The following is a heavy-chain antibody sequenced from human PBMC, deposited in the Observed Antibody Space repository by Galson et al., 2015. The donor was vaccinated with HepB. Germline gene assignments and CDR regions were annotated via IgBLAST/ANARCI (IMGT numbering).Heavy chain of an antibody. J-gene: IGHJ3*01. CDR1: GFTFSDYY. Sequence: SLRLSCAASGFTFSDYYMSWIRQAPGKELEWLSYISHSTLYTNYADSVKGRFTISRDNAKNSLFLQINSLRAEDTAVYYCARVADADYGDHTHFDFWGQGTMVTVSS. D-gene: IGHD4-17*01. CDR3: ARVADADYGDHTHFDF. CDR2: ISHSTLYT. V-gene: IGHV3-11*06.